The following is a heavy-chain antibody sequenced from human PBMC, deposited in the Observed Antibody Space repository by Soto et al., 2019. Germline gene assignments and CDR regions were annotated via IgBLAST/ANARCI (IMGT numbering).Heavy chain of an antibody. CDR2: IYYSGST. V-gene: IGHV4-61*08. CDR3: AARLLQFDY. D-gene: IGHD2-21*01. CDR1: GGSVSSGGYY. Sequence: SETLSLTCSVSGGSVSSGGYYWSWIRQPPGKGLEWIGYIYYSGSTNYNPSLKSRISISVETSKNQFSLKLTSVTAADTDVYYCAARLLQFDYWGQGTLVTVSS. J-gene: IGHJ4*02.